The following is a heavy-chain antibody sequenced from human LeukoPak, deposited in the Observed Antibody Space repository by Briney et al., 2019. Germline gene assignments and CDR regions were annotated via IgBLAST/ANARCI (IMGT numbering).Heavy chain of an antibody. CDR3: AKRYCSSTSCPNYYYYYGMDV. CDR2: ISYDGSNK. D-gene: IGHD2-2*01. Sequence: GGSLRLSCAASGFTFSSYGMHWVRQAPDKGLEWVAVISYDGSNKYYADSVKGRFTISRDNSKNTLYLQMNSLRAEDTAVYYCAKRYCSSTSCPNYYYYYGMDVWGQGTTVTVSS. V-gene: IGHV3-30*18. CDR1: GFTFSSYG. J-gene: IGHJ6*02.